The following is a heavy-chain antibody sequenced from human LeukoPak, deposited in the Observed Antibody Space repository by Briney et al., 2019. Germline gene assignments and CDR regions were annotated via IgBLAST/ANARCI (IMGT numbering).Heavy chain of an antibody. V-gene: IGHV3-11*04. J-gene: IGHJ6*03. D-gene: IGHD6-6*01. CDR3: ARALSSSSGRYYYYMDV. CDR1: GFTYSDYY. Sequence: GGSLRLSCAASGFTYSDYYMSWIRQAPGKGLEWVSYISSSGSTIYYADSVKGRFTISRDNAKNSLYLQMNSLRAEDMAVYYCARALSSSSGRYYYYMDVWGKGTTVTVSS. CDR2: ISSSGSTI.